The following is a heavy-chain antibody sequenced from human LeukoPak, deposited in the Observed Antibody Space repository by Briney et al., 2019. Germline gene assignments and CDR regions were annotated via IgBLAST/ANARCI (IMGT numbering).Heavy chain of an antibody. D-gene: IGHD3-22*01. V-gene: IGHV3-53*01. CDR2: IYSGGNT. CDR1: GLTLSSNY. CDR3: ASPYCDNGWGAFDI. Sequence: PGGSLRLSCAASGLTLSSNYMSWVRQAPGKALEWVSVIYSGGNTYYADSVKGRFTISRDNSKNTLYLQMNSLRAEDTAVYFCASPYCDNGWGAFDIWGQGTMVTVSS. J-gene: IGHJ3*02.